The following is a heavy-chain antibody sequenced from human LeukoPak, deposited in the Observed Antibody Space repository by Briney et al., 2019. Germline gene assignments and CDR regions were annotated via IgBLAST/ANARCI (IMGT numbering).Heavy chain of an antibody. Sequence: GGSLRLSCEASGFTFTKFWMSWVRQAPGKGLEWVANIQEDGKKENYVDSVRGRFTISRDNAKNSIYLQMNSLRVEDTAVYYCAKDIVGGGDDYWGQGTLVTVSS. D-gene: IGHD2-21*02. V-gene: IGHV3-7*01. CDR3: AKDIVGGGDDY. CDR2: IQEDGKKE. J-gene: IGHJ4*02. CDR1: GFTFTKFW.